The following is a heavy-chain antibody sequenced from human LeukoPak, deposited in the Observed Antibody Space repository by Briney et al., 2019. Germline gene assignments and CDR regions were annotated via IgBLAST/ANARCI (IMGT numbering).Heavy chain of an antibody. D-gene: IGHD1-14*01. CDR3: ARSNQADDY. Sequence: GGSLRLSCASSGFTFSIYCMHWVRQVPGKGLVGVARINPGGSSITYADSVKGRFTISRDNAKNTLYLQMDSLRAEDTGVYYCARSNQADDYWGQGTLVTVSS. J-gene: IGHJ4*02. CDR2: INPGGSSI. V-gene: IGHV3-74*01. CDR1: GFTFSIYC.